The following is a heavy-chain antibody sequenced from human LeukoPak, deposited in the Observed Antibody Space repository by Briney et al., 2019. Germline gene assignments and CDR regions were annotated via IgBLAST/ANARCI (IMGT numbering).Heavy chain of an antibody. Sequence: ASVKVSCKASGYTFANYLIIWVRQAPGQGLEWMGRISTSSGDTTFAQGLQGRLTMTTDTTTSTAYLELRNLRSDDTAVYYCARVVSGTMEGGYFGSWGQGTLVTVSS. V-gene: IGHV1-18*01. CDR3: ARVVSGTMEGGYFGS. D-gene: IGHD6-19*01. J-gene: IGHJ4*02. CDR1: GYTFANYL. CDR2: ISTSSGDT.